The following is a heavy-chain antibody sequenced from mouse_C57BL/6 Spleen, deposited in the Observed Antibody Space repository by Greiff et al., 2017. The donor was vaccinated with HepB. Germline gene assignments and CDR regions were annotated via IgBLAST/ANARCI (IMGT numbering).Heavy chain of an antibody. Sequence: QVQLKESGAELARPGASVKLSCKASGYTLTSYGISWVKQRTGQGLEWIGEIYPRSGNTYYNEKFKGKATLTADKSSSTAYMELRSLTSEDSAVYFCARGYYGSSLYYAMDYWGQGTSVTVSS. CDR2: IYPRSGNT. V-gene: IGHV1-81*01. D-gene: IGHD1-1*01. CDR3: ARGYYGSSLYYAMDY. J-gene: IGHJ4*01. CDR1: GYTLTSYG.